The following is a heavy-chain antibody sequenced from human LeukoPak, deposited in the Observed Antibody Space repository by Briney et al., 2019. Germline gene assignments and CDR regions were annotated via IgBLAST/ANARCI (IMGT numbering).Heavy chain of an antibody. D-gene: IGHD6-13*01. V-gene: IGHV3-74*01. Sequence: GGSLRLSCAASGFTFSGYGMHWVRQAPGKWLEWVSRINGDGSITNYVDSVEGRFTISRDNAKNTVYLQINSLRAEDTAVYYCVRDLSTSWYYFDNWGQGTLVTVSS. J-gene: IGHJ4*02. CDR3: VRDLSTSWYYFDN. CDR2: INGDGSIT. CDR1: GFTFSGYG.